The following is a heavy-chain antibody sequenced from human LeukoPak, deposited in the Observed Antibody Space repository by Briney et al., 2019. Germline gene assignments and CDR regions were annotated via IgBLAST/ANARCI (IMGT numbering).Heavy chain of an antibody. D-gene: IGHD1-26*01. CDR3: ARNASDSGTSYFDY. Sequence: PSETLSLTCTVSGGSISSSTSCWGWIRQPPGKGLEWIGSIYYSGSTSYNPSLKSRVTISVDTSKKQFSLKLDSVTAADTAVYYCARNASDSGTSYFDYWGQGTLVTVSS. J-gene: IGHJ4*02. V-gene: IGHV4-39*01. CDR2: IYYSGST. CDR1: GGSISSSTSC.